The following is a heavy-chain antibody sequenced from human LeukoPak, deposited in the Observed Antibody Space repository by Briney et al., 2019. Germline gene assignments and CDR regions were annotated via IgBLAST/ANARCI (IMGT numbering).Heavy chain of an antibody. CDR2: INPSGGST. D-gene: IGHD6-13*01. Sequence: ASVKVSCKASGYTFTSYYMHWVRQAPGQGLAWMGIINPSGGSTSYAQKFQGRVTMTRDTSTSTVYTELSSLRSEDTAVYYCIAAAGTSDDYWGQGTLVTVSS. CDR1: GYTFTSYY. V-gene: IGHV1-46*01. CDR3: IAAAGTSDDY. J-gene: IGHJ4*02.